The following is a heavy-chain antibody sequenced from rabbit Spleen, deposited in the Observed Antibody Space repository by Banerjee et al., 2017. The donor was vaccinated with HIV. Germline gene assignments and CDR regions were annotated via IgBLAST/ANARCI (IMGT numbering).Heavy chain of an antibody. CDR2: IYTGNGKT. CDR3: ARGSAAMTLVITGFYFNL. CDR1: GFSFSSSYD. J-gene: IGHJ4*01. Sequence: VESGGGLVKPGASLTLTCTASGFSFSSSYDMCWVRQAPGKGLEWIGCIYTGNGKTYYASWAKGRFTISKSSSTTVTLQMTSLTAADTATYFCARGSAAMTLVITGFYFNLWGQGTLVTVS. V-gene: IGHV1S40*01. D-gene: IGHD2-1*01.